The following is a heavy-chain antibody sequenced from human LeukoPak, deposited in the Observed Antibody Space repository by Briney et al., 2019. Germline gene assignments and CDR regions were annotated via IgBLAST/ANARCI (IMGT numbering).Heavy chain of an antibody. Sequence: KTGGSLRLSCAASGFTFSRYSMNWVRQAPGKGLEWVSSISSSGSSIYYADSVKGRFTISRDNAKNSLYLQINSLRAEDTAVYYCARGTAAAKIDYWGQGTLVTVSS. V-gene: IGHV3-21*01. CDR1: GFTFSRYS. CDR3: ARGTAAAKIDY. CDR2: ISSSGSSI. J-gene: IGHJ4*02. D-gene: IGHD6-13*01.